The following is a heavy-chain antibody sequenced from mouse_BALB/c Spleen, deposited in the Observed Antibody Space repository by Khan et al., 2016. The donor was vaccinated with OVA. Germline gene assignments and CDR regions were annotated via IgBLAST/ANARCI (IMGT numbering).Heavy chain of an antibody. V-gene: IGHV1S132*01. J-gene: IGHJ3*01. D-gene: IGHD2-1*01. CDR2: IFPGTDTT. Sequence: QVQLQQSGAELVKPGASVKLSCKTSGYTFTSYWIQWVKQRPGQGLGWIGQIFPGTDTTYYNENFKGKATLTVDTSSSTAYMHLSSLTSEDSAVYFCARGYFGNYELVYWGRGTLVTVSP. CDR3: ARGYFGNYELVY. CDR1: GYTFTSYW.